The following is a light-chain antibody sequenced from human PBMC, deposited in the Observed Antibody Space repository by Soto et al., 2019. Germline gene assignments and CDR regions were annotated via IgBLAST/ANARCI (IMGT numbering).Light chain of an antibody. V-gene: IGKV1-5*01. J-gene: IGKJ2*01. CDR1: QTISTW. CDR2: DAS. CDR3: QQYTTTNNPWM. Sequence: DIQGTQSPPTLSASVGDRVTITCRASQTISTWMAWYQQKPGKAPKLLVYDASTLQSGVASRFSGSGSVTEFTLIISGLQPDDSATYYCQQYTTTNNPWMFCQLTKFDIK.